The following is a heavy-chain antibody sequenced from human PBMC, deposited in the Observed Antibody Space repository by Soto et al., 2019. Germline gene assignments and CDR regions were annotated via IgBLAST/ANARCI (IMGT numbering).Heavy chain of an antibody. Sequence: TLSLTCTVSGGSISSGGYYWSWIRQHPGKGLEWIGYIYYSGSTYYNPSLKSRVTISVDTSKHQFSLKLSSVTAADTAVYYCARYYSSWSGPPPYGMAVWGQGTTVTVSS. D-gene: IGHD6-6*01. J-gene: IGHJ6*02. CDR3: ARYYSSWSGPPPYGMAV. CDR2: IYYSGST. V-gene: IGHV4-31*03. CDR1: GGSISSGGYY.